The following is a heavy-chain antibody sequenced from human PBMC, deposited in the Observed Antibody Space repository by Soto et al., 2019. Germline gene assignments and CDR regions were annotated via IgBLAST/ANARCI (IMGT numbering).Heavy chain of an antibody. CDR3: VRGARLASS. CDR2: ISVTSSDI. CDR1: GFTFSDYY. J-gene: IGHJ5*02. Sequence: WGSLRLSCAASGFTFSDYYMNWLRQAPGRGLEWISYISVTSSDIKYADSVKGRFTISRDNAKSSLYLQMNSLRTEDTAVYYCVRGARLASSWGLGTLVPVSS. V-gene: IGHV3-11*06. D-gene: IGHD3-9*01.